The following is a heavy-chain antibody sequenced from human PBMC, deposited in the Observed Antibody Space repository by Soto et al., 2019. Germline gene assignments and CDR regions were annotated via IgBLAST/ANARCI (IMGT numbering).Heavy chain of an antibody. CDR2: ISAYNGNX. Sequence: QVQLVQSGAEVKKPGASVKVSCKASGYTFTSYGFXXXXXAXXXGLEWMGWISAYNGNXNYXQKLQGRVTMTTDTXXXXXXXXXXXXXXXXXXXXXXXXXXXXXXXXYWGQGTLVTVSS. CDR1: GYTFTSYG. CDR3: XXXXXXXXXXY. V-gene: IGHV1-18*01. J-gene: IGHJ4*02.